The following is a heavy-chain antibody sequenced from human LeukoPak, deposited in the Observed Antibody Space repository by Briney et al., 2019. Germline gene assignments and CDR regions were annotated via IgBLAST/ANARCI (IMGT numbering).Heavy chain of an antibody. D-gene: IGHD4-23*01. CDR1: GYTFTSYG. J-gene: IGHJ4*02. CDR2: ISAYNGNT. Sequence: ASVTVSCKASGYTFTSYGISWVRQAPGQGLEWMGWISAYNGNTNYAQKLQGRVTMTTDTSTSTAYMELRSLRSDDTAVYYCASSSVVTPYLFDYWGQGTLVAVSS. V-gene: IGHV1-18*01. CDR3: ASSSVVTPYLFDY.